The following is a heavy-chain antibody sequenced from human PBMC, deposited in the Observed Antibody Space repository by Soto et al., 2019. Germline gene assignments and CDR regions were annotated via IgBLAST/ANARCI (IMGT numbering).Heavy chain of an antibody. CDR2: ISAYNGNT. V-gene: IGHV1-18*01. Sequence: QVQLLQSGAEVKKPGASVKVSCKASGYTFTNYGITWVRQAPGQGLEWMGWISAYNGNTHYTQRLQGRVTMTTDTSTSTADMELRGLRSDDTAVYYYARVRQLVGYFYYYMDVWGKGTTVTVSS. J-gene: IGHJ6*03. CDR1: GYTFTNYG. D-gene: IGHD6-6*01. CDR3: ARVRQLVGYFYYYMDV.